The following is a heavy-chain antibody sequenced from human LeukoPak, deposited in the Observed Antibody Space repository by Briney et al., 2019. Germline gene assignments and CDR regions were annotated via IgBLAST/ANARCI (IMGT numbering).Heavy chain of an antibody. J-gene: IGHJ4*02. V-gene: IGHV3-33*01. Sequence: GRSLRLSCAASGFTFSSYGMHWVRQAPGKGLEWVAVIWYDGSNKYYADSVKGRFTISRDNSKNTLYLQMNSLKTEDTAVYYCTTDPDRIAARRGYFDYWGQGTLVTVSS. D-gene: IGHD6-6*01. CDR3: TTDPDRIAARRGYFDY. CDR2: IWYDGSNK. CDR1: GFTFSSYG.